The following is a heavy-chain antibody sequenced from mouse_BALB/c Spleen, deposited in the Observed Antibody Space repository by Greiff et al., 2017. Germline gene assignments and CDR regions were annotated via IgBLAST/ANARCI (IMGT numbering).Heavy chain of an antibody. CDR3: ARRDYGSLYDFDD. Sequence: EVMLVESGGGLVQPGGSRKLSCAASGFTFSSFGMHWVRQAPEKGLEWVAYISSGSSTIYYADTVKGRFTISRDNPKNTLFLQMTSLRSEDTAMYNCARRDYGSLYDFDDRGQGTTLT. D-gene: IGHD1-1*01. V-gene: IGHV5-17*02. CDR1: GFTFSSFG. J-gene: IGHJ2*01. CDR2: ISSGSSTI.